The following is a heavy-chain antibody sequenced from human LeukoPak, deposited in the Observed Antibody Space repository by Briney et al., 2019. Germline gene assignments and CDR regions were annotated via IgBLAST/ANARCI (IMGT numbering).Heavy chain of an antibody. D-gene: IGHD3-22*01. Sequence: ASVKVSCKASGYTYTSYAMNWVRQDPGQGLEWMGWINTNTGNPTYAQGFTGRFVFSLDTSVSTAYLQISSLKAEDTAVYYCARGGALITMIVVVTITSPWGQGTLVTFSS. CDR1: GYTYTSYA. J-gene: IGHJ5*02. CDR2: INTNTGNP. CDR3: ARGGALITMIVVVTITSP. V-gene: IGHV7-4-1*02.